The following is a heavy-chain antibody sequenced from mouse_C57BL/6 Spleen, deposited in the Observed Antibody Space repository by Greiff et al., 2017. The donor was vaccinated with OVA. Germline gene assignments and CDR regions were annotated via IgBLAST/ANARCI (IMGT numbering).Heavy chain of an antibody. CDR2: ISYDGSN. D-gene: IGHD1-1*01. V-gene: IGHV3-6*01. J-gene: IGHJ4*01. CDR1: GYSITSGYY. Sequence: EVQLVESGPGLVKPSQSLSLTCSVTGYSITSGYYWNWIRQFPGNKLEWMGYISYDGSNNYNPSLKNRISITRDTSKNQFFLKLNSVTTEDTATYYCARAPIYYYGSEAMDYWGQGTSVTVSS. CDR3: ARAPIYYYGSEAMDY.